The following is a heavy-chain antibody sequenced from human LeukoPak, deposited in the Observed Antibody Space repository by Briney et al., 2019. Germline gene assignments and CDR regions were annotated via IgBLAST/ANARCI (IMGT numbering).Heavy chain of an antibody. CDR2: IYTSGST. J-gene: IGHJ5*02. Sequence: PSETLSLTCTVSGGSLSSYYWSWIRQPAGKGLEWIGRIYTSGSTNYNPSLKSRVTMSVDTPKNQFSLKLTSVTAADTAVYYCARVVAAVMNWFDPWGQGTLVTVSS. D-gene: IGHD6-13*01. V-gene: IGHV4-4*07. CDR1: GGSLSSYY. CDR3: ARVVAAVMNWFDP.